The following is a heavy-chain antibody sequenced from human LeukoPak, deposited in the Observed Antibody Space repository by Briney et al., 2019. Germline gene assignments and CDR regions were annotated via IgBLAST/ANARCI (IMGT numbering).Heavy chain of an antibody. J-gene: IGHJ4*02. CDR3: ARHDRGSYLAFDY. Sequence: GESLKISCKGSGYDFTTYWIGWVRQMPGKGLEWMGVIYPADSDTTYSPSFQGQVTISTDKSISTAYLQWSSLKASDTAMYYCARHDRGSYLAFDYWGQGTLVTVSS. V-gene: IGHV5-51*01. CDR1: GYDFTTYW. D-gene: IGHD1-26*01. CDR2: IYPADSDT.